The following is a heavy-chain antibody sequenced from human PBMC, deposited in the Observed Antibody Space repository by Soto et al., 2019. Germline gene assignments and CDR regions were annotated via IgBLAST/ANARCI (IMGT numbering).Heavy chain of an antibody. CDR1: GYTFTNYA. V-gene: IGHV1-3*04. D-gene: IGHD3-3*01. Sequence: QVQLVQSGAEVKKPGASVKVSCKTSGYTFTNYAMHWVRQAPGQRLEWMGWINTGNGNTKYSQKFQGRVTITRDTSANTAYMELTSLRSEDTAVYYCARDPRPVDVLRFLEYFSFWGQGTLVTVSS. CDR3: ARDPRPVDVLRFLEYFSF. CDR2: INTGNGNT. J-gene: IGHJ4*01.